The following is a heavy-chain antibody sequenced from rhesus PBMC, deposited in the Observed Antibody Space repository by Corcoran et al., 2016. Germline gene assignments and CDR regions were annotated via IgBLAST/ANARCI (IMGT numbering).Heavy chain of an antibody. CDR3: AREDTAGTVIGY. CDR1: GGSISDSYR. D-gene: IGHD5-30*01. V-gene: IGHV4S10*01. Sequence: QVQLQESGPGVVKPSETLSLTCAVSGGSISDSYRWSWIRQPPGKGLELIGYIYGSSTSTNYNPSLKSRVTISKDTSKNQFSLKLSSVTAADTAVYYCAREDTAGTVIGYWGQGVLVTVSS. J-gene: IGHJ4*01. CDR2: IYGSSTST.